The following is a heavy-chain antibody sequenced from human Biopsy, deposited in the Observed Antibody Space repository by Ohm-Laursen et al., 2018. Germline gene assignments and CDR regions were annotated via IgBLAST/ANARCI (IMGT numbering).Heavy chain of an antibody. Sequence: ASVKVSCKASGYSFTSYYMHWVRQAPGQGLEWMGMINPSGSTTSYPQIFQGRVTMTRDTSKSTVYMELSSLRSADTAVYFCARSTGWYGDLYYFDYWGQGTLVTVSS. CDR1: GYSFTSYY. CDR2: INPSGSTT. J-gene: IGHJ4*02. V-gene: IGHV1-46*01. CDR3: ARSTGWYGDLYYFDY. D-gene: IGHD6-19*01.